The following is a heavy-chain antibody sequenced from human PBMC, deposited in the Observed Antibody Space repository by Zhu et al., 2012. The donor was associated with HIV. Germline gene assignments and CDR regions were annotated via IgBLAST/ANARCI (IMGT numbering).Heavy chain of an antibody. Sequence: QVQLQQWGAGLLKPSETLSLTCAVYGGSFSGYYWSWIRQPPGKGLEWIGEINQSGNTNCKPSLKSRVTISVDTSKNQFSLKLSSVTAADTAVYYCARQREVTGYYRLGLDFWGQGTLVTVSS. CDR2: INQSGNT. V-gene: IGHV4-34*01. CDR1: GGSFSGYY. J-gene: IGHJ4*02. CDR3: ARQREVTGYYRLGLDF. D-gene: IGHD3-9*01.